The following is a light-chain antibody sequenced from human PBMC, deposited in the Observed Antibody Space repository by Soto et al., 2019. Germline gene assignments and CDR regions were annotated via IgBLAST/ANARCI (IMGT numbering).Light chain of an antibody. CDR3: CSYAGSNTHYV. V-gene: IGLV2-23*02. CDR1: SSDVGYYNL. J-gene: IGLJ1*01. CDR2: EVN. Sequence: QSVLTQPAAVSGSTGQSITISCTGTSSDVGYYNLVSWYQQHPGKAPKLIIYEVNKRPSGFSNRFSGSKSGNTASLTISGLQAEDEADYYCCSYAGSNTHYVFGTGTKVTVL.